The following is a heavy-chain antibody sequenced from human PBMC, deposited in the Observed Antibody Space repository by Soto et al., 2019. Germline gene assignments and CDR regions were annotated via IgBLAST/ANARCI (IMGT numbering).Heavy chain of an antibody. CDR2: IIGSGGST. CDR1: GFTFSSYA. CDR3: AKDVLRGVINYYMDV. V-gene: IGHV3-23*01. J-gene: IGHJ6*03. Sequence: GGSLRLSCAGTGFTFSSYAMSWVRQAPGKGLEWVSVIIGSGGSTYYADSVKGGFTISRDTFKNTLYLQMSSLRGEDTAVYNCAKDVLRGVINYYMDVWGKGTTVSVAS. D-gene: IGHD3-10*01.